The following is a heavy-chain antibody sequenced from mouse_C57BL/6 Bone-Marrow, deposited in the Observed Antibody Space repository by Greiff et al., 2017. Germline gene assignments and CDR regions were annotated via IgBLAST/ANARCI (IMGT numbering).Heavy chain of an antibody. CDR1: GYSFTDYN. V-gene: IGHV1-39*01. J-gene: IGHJ1*03. CDR2: INPNYGTT. Sequence: VQLQQSGPELVKPGASVKISCKASGYSFTDYNMNWVKQSNGKSLEWIGVINPNYGTTSYNQKFKGKATLTVDQSSSTAYMQLNSLTSEDSAVYYCASPYDYDEYWYFDVWGTGTTVTVSS. D-gene: IGHD2-4*01. CDR3: ASPYDYDEYWYFDV.